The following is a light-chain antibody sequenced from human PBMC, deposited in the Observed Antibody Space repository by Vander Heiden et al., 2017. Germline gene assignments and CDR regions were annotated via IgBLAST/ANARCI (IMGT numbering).Light chain of an antibody. CDR3: QQYDNLPYT. Sequence: DIQMTQSPSSLPASVGDRVSLTCRASEDITNRLNWYQQKAGKAPNRLIYDPSKLETGVPLRFSGSGSGTTFTFTIHHPQAEAFATYYCQQYDNLPYTFGQGTKLDIK. J-gene: IGKJ2*01. CDR2: DPS. V-gene: IGKV1-33*01. CDR1: EDITNR.